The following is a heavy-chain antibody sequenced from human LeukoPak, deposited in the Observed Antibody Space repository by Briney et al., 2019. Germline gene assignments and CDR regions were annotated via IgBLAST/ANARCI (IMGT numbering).Heavy chain of an antibody. CDR3: ARDSLQWLVSERSWFDP. CDR2: INPNSGGT. D-gene: IGHD6-19*01. CDR1: GYTFTDYF. Sequence: ASVKVSCKTSGYTFTDYFINWIRQAPGQGLEWMGWINPNSGGTNYAQKFQGRVTMTRDTSISTAYMELSRLRSDDTAVYYCARDSLQWLVSERSWFDPWGQGTLVTVSS. V-gene: IGHV1-2*02. J-gene: IGHJ5*02.